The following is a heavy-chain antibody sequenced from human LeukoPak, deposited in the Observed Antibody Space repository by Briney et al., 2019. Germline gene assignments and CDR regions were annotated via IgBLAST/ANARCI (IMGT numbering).Heavy chain of an antibody. Sequence: GASVKVSCKASGYTFTSYGISWVRQAPGQGLEWMGWISAYNGNTNYAQKLQGRVTITADKSTSTAYMELSSLRSEDTAVYYCARGYTNAFDIWGQGTMVTVSS. D-gene: IGHD5-24*01. V-gene: IGHV1-18*01. CDR1: GYTFTSYG. CDR3: ARGYTNAFDI. CDR2: ISAYNGNT. J-gene: IGHJ3*02.